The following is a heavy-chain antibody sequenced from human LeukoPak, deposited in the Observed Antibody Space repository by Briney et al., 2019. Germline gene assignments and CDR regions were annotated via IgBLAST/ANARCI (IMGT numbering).Heavy chain of an antibody. D-gene: IGHD2-2*01. CDR3: ARVRGEYQLPGLNWFDP. J-gene: IGHJ5*02. Sequence: SETLSLTCTVSGGSISSYYWSWIRQPPGKGLEWIGYIYYSGSTNYNPSLKSRVTISVDTSKNQFPLKLSSVTAADTAVYYCARVRGEYQLPGLNWFDPWGQGTLVTVSS. CDR1: GGSISSYY. V-gene: IGHV4-59*01. CDR2: IYYSGST.